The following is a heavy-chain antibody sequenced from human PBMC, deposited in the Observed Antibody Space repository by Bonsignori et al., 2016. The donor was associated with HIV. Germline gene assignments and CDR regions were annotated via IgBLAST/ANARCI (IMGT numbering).Heavy chain of an antibody. CDR1: GYSITSNYY. Sequence: SETLSLTCSVSGYSITSNYYWGWVRQSPGKGLEWLGSIFYSGSTYYHPSLKSRVSISVDTSKNQFSLKLFSVTVADSAVYYCARDGESGSSGGFDYWGQGILVTVSS. D-gene: IGHD6-6*01. J-gene: IGHJ4*02. CDR2: IFYSGST. CDR3: ARDGESGSSGGFDY. V-gene: IGHV4-38-2*02.